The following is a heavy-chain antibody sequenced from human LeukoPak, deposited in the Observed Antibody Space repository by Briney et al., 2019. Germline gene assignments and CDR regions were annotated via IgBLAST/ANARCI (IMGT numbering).Heavy chain of an antibody. Sequence: GGSLRLSCAASGFTFSSYSMNWVRQAPGKGLEWVSYISSSSSTIYYADSVKGRFTISRDNAKNSLYLQMNSLRAEDTAVYYCARGDRYCSSTSCYTNALDYWGQGTLVTVSS. J-gene: IGHJ4*02. V-gene: IGHV3-48*01. CDR2: ISSSSSTI. CDR3: ARGDRYCSSTSCYTNALDY. D-gene: IGHD2-2*02. CDR1: GFTFSSYS.